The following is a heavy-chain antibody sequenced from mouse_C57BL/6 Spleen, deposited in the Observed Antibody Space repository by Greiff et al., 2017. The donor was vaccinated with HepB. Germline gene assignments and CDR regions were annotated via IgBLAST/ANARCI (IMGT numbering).Heavy chain of an antibody. CDR1: GYTFTSYT. D-gene: IGHD2-4*01. Sequence: VKVVESGAELARPGASVKMSCKASGYTFTSYTMHWVKQRPGQGLEWIGYINPSSGYTKYNQKFKDKATLTADKSSSTAYMQLSSLTSEDSAVYYCARNYDYVLFAYWGQGTLVTVSA. V-gene: IGHV1-4*01. CDR2: INPSSGYT. J-gene: IGHJ3*01. CDR3: ARNYDYVLFAY.